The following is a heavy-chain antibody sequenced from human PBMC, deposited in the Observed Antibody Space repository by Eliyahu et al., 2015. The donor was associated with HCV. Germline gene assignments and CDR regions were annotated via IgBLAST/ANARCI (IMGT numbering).Heavy chain of an antibody. V-gene: IGHV4-59*08. CDR2: KFYTGST. D-gene: IGHD3-3*01. Sequence: QVQLQESGPGLVKDSETLSLXXTXSGXSXXGYSWSWLRQSPGKALEWIGYKFYTGSTSYSPSLKSRVTISVDTSKNQFSLNLRSVTTADTAVYYCARHVKAYFNYWSGTGDAYDLWGRGTLVTVSS. J-gene: IGHJ3*01. CDR3: ARHVKAYFNYWSGTGDAYDL. CDR1: GXSXXGYS.